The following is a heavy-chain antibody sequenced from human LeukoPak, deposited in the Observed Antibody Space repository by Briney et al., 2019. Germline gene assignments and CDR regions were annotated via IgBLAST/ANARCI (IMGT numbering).Heavy chain of an antibody. D-gene: IGHD3-10*01. Sequence: GASVKVSCKASGYTFTSYGISWVRQAPGQGLEWMGWISAYNGNTNYAQKLHGRVTMTTDTSTSTAYMELRSLRSDDTAVYYCARDLGGSGKGWYFDLWGRGPLVTVSS. CDR1: GYTFTSYG. CDR2: ISAYNGNT. V-gene: IGHV1-18*01. CDR3: ARDLGGSGKGWYFDL. J-gene: IGHJ2*01.